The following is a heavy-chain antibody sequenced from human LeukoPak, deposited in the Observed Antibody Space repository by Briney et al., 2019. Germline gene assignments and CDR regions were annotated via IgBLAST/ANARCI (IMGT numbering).Heavy chain of an antibody. CDR2: IYYSGST. Sequence: PSETLFLTCTVSGGSISSYYWSWIRQPPGKGLEWIGYIYYSGSTNYNPSLKSRVTISVDTSKNQFSLKLSSVTAADTAVYYCARGDGDLDYWGQGTLVTVSS. J-gene: IGHJ4*02. CDR1: GGSISSYY. V-gene: IGHV4-59*01. D-gene: IGHD4-17*01. CDR3: ARGDGDLDY.